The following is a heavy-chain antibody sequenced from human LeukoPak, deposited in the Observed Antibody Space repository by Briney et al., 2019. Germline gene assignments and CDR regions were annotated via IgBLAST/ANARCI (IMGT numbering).Heavy chain of an antibody. D-gene: IGHD5-18*01. CDR3: AKEGSYPFDY. J-gene: IGHJ4*02. CDR1: GFTFSSYG. V-gene: IGHV3-33*06. Sequence: GGSLRLSCAASGFTFSSYGMHWVRQAPGKGLEWVAVIWYDGSNKYYADSVKGRFTISRDNSKNTLYLLMNSLRAEDTAVYYCAKEGSYPFDYWGQGTLVTVSS. CDR2: IWYDGSNK.